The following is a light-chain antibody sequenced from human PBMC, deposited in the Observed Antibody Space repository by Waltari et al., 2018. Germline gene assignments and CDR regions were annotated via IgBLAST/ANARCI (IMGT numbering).Light chain of an antibody. CDR3: HVWHPDMDPGV. Sequence: SYALTQPPSVSVAPGTTARITCGGDNIGSYRVHWYQPKPGQAPVLVIFYDSDRPSGIPERFSGSNSGNTATLTISSVEAGDEAKYYCHVWHPDMDPGVFGPGTEVSV. J-gene: IGLJ1*01. V-gene: IGLV3-21*04. CDR1: NIGSYR. CDR2: YDS.